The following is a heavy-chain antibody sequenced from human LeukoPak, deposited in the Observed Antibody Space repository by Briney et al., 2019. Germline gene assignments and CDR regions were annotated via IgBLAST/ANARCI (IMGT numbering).Heavy chain of an antibody. Sequence: GGSLRLSCAASGFTFDDYAMHWVRQAPGKGLEWVSGISWNSGSIGYADSVKGRFTISRDNAKNSLYLQMNSLRAEDTALYYCAKGEYGDYNLNWFDPWGQGTLVTVSS. CDR2: ISWNSGSI. CDR3: AKGEYGDYNLNWFDP. J-gene: IGHJ5*02. CDR1: GFTFDDYA. D-gene: IGHD4-17*01. V-gene: IGHV3-9*01.